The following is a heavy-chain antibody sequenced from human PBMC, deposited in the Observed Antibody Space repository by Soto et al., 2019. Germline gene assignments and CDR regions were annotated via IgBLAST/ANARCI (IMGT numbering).Heavy chain of an antibody. J-gene: IGHJ6*02. CDR3: ARDLRVTSYYYYYGMDV. V-gene: IGHV3-48*03. CDR2: ISSSGSTI. Sequence: GGSLRLSCAASGFTFSSYEMNWVRQAPGKGLEWVSYISSSGSTIYYADSVKGRFTISRDNAKNSLYLQMNSLRAEDTAVYYCARDLRVTSYYYYYGMDVWSQGTTVTVSS. CDR1: GFTFSSYE. D-gene: IGHD4-4*01.